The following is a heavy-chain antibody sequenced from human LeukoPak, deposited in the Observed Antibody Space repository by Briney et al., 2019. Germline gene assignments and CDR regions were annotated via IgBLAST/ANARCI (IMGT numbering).Heavy chain of an antibody. CDR2: VHYGGNT. Sequence: PSETLSLTCVVSGNFISSTSWWGWIRQPPGKGLEWIGYVHYGGNTHYNPSLKSRVTMSVDTSKSHFSLKLSSVTAVDTALYYCARYDSTWGYFDYWGQGTLVTVSS. V-gene: IGHV4-28*01. J-gene: IGHJ4*02. D-gene: IGHD6-13*01. CDR1: GNFISSTSW. CDR3: ARYDSTWGYFDY.